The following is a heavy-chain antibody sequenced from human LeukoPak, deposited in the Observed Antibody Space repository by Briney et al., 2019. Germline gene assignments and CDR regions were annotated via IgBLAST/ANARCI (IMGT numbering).Heavy chain of an antibody. V-gene: IGHV4-34*01. CDR2: INHSGST. D-gene: IGHD3-16*01. J-gene: IGHJ5*02. Sequence: SETLSLTCAVYGGSFSGYYWSWIRQPPGKGLEWIGEINHSGSTNYNPSLKSRVTISVDTSKDQFSLKLSSVTAADTAVYYCARVEGSAPWGNWFDPWGQGTLVTVSS. CDR1: GGSFSGYY. CDR3: ARVEGSAPWGNWFDP.